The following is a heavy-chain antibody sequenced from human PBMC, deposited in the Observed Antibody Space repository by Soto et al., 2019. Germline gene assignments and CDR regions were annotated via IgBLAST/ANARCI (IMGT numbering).Heavy chain of an antibody. V-gene: IGHV3-15*02. CDR3: TTRLA. CDR1: GFALSDAW. J-gene: IGHJ4*02. CDR2: ISTSDCGDIT. Sequence: EVQLVESGGTWVKPGGSRRISCAASGFALSDAWMSWVRQAPGRGLEWVGRISTSDCGDITHYSAPVKDRFTVSRDDSNSTWYLQMAGLKPVDRGMYSCTTRLAGGQGTRVTVSS.